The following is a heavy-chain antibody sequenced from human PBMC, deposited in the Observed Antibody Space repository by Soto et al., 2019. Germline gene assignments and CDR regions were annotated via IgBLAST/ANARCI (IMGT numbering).Heavy chain of an antibody. CDR3: ARVGYYYDSSSFDC. J-gene: IGHJ4*02. D-gene: IGHD3-22*01. Sequence: WTWIRQHPGKGLEWIGYIYYSGYTYYNPSLKSRVTISVDTSKNQFSLKLSSVTAADTALYYCARVGYYYDSSSFDCWGQGTLVTVSS. V-gene: IGHV4-31*02. CDR2: IYYSGYT.